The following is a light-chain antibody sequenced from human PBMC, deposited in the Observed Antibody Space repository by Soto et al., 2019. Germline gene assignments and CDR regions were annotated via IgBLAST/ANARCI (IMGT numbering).Light chain of an antibody. Sequence: QPVLTQSPSASASLGASVKLTCTLSSGHSSYAIAWHQQQPEKGPRYLMKLNSDGSHSKGDGIPDSFSGSSSGAERYLTISSLQSEDEADYYCQTWGTGIQVVFGGGTKLTVL. CDR2: LNSDGSH. CDR3: QTWGTGIQVV. J-gene: IGLJ2*01. CDR1: SGHSSYA. V-gene: IGLV4-69*01.